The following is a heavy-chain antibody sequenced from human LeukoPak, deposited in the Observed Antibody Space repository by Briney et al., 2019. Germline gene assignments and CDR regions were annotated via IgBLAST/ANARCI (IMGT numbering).Heavy chain of an antibody. V-gene: IGHV4-59*01. CDR1: GGSISSYY. CDR2: IYYSGST. CDR3: ARTRAVAGEYYFDY. Sequence: PSGTLSLTCTVSGGSISSYYWSWIRQPPGKGLEWIGYIYYSGSTNYDPSLKSRVTISVDTSKNQFSLKLSSVTAADTAVYYCARTRAVAGEYYFDYWGQGTLVTVSS. D-gene: IGHD6-19*01. J-gene: IGHJ4*02.